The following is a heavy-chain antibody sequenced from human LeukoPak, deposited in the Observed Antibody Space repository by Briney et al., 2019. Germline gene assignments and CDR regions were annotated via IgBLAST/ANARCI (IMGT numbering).Heavy chain of an antibody. CDR1: GGSISSGGYS. J-gene: IGHJ4*02. D-gene: IGHD5-24*01. CDR3: ARARDGYNVFDY. V-gene: IGHV4-31*03. Sequence: PSETLSLTCTVSGGSISSGGYSWSWIRQHPGKGLEWIGYIYYSGSTYYNPSLKSRVTISVDTSKNQFSLKLSSVTAADTAVYYCARARDGYNVFDYWGQGTLVTVSS. CDR2: IYYSGST.